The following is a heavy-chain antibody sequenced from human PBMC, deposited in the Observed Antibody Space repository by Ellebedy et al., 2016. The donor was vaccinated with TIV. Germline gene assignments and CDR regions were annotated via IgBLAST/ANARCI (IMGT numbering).Heavy chain of an antibody. J-gene: IGHJ4*02. V-gene: IGHV3-23*01. CDR2: ITTSGGGT. Sequence: GESLKISCAASGFTFSSYALSWVRQAPGKGLEWVSTITTSGGGTFYADSVKGRFTISRDNSKNTLYLPMNSLRAEDTAVYHCATLAGVHPWYFDYWGQGTLVTVSS. CDR1: GFTFSSYA. D-gene: IGHD2-15*01. CDR3: ATLAGVHPWYFDY.